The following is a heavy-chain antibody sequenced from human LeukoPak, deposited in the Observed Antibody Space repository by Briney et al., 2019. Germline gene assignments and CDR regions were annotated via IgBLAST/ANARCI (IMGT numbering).Heavy chain of an antibody. CDR3: ARGTEDYGDLDY. J-gene: IGHJ4*02. V-gene: IGHV1-18*01. Sequence: ASVKVSCKTSGYTFTTYGISWVRQAPGQGLEWMGWISAYNGNTNYAQKLQGRVTMTTDTSTSTAYMELRSLRSDDTAVYYCARGTEDYGDLDYWGQGTLVTVSS. D-gene: IGHD4-17*01. CDR1: GYTFTTYG. CDR2: ISAYNGNT.